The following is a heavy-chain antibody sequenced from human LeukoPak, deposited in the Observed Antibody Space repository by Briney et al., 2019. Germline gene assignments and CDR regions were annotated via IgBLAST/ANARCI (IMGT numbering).Heavy chain of an antibody. Sequence: PGGSLRLSCAASGFTYDNYAMSWVRQAPGKGLEWVSSVSGSGATTYYADSVKGRFTISRDNSKNTLHLQMSSLRAEDTAVYYCARDFSGWSVDPWGQGTLVTVSS. J-gene: IGHJ5*02. CDR3: ARDFSGWSVDP. CDR2: VSGSGATT. V-gene: IGHV3-23*01. D-gene: IGHD6-19*01. CDR1: GFTYDNYA.